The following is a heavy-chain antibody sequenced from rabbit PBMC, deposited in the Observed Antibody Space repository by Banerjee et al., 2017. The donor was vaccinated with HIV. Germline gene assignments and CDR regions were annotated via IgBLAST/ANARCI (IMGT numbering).Heavy chain of an antibody. V-gene: IGHV1S40*01. D-gene: IGHD1-1*01. CDR1: GFTFSGSYY. CDR3: ARDLPISGGYSFDL. Sequence: QSLEESGGDLVKPGASLTLTCTASGFTFSGSYYMCWVRQAPGKGLEWIGCINAGSSGTTYYASWAKGRFTISKTSSTTVTLQMTSLTAADTATYFCARDLPISGGYSFDLWGQGTLVTVS. J-gene: IGHJ4*01. CDR2: INAGSSGTT.